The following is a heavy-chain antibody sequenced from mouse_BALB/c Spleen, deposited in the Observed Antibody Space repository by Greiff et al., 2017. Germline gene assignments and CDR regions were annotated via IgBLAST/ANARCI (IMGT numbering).Heavy chain of an antibody. J-gene: IGHJ3*01. Sequence: VQLQQSGPGLVKPSQSLSLTCSVTGYSITSGYYWNWIRQFPGNKLEWMGYISYDGSNNYNPSLKNRISITRDTSKNQFFLKLNSVTTEDTATYYCARGPIYYYGSSQAWFAYWGQGTLVTVSA. D-gene: IGHD1-1*01. V-gene: IGHV3-6*02. CDR3: ARGPIYYYGSSQAWFAY. CDR2: ISYDGSN. CDR1: GYSITSGYY.